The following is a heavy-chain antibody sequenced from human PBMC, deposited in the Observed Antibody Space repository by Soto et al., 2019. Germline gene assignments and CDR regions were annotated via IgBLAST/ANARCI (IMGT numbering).Heavy chain of an antibody. CDR1: GYTFTSYG. CDR2: ISAYNGNT. Sequence: ASVKVSCKASGYTFTSYGISWVRQAPGQGLEWMGWISAYNGNTNCAQKLQGRVTMTTDTSTSTAYMELRSLRSDDTAVYYCARVRAYGSGSYRDYYYYYMDVWGKGTTVTVSS. D-gene: IGHD3-10*01. V-gene: IGHV1-18*01. CDR3: ARVRAYGSGSYRDYYYYYMDV. J-gene: IGHJ6*03.